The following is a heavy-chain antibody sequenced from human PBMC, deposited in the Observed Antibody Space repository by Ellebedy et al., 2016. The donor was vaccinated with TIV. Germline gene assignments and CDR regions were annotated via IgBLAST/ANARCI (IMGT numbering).Heavy chain of an antibody. CDR1: GFTFSGYW. CDR2: IKEDGSEK. D-gene: IGHD5-24*01. Sequence: GESLKISXAASGFTFSGYWISWVRQAPGKGLEWVANIKEDGSEKYYVDSVKGRFTISRDNAKNSLYLQMNSLRAEDTAVYFCARGEGWIDNWGQGTLVTVSS. J-gene: IGHJ4*02. V-gene: IGHV3-7*04. CDR3: ARGEGWIDN.